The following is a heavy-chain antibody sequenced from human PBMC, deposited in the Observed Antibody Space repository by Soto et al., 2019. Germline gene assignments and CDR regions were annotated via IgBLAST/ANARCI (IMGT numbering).Heavy chain of an antibody. D-gene: IGHD6-13*01. CDR1: GGTFSSYA. Sequence: QVQLVQSGAEVKKPGSSVKVSCKASGGTFSSYAISWVRQAPGQGLEWMGGSIPIFGTANYAQKFQGRVTITADESTSTAYMELSSLRSEDTAVYYCASSAPPDVWQQLGFDPWGQGTLVTVSS. CDR2: SIPIFGTA. CDR3: ASSAPPDVWQQLGFDP. J-gene: IGHJ5*02. V-gene: IGHV1-69*01.